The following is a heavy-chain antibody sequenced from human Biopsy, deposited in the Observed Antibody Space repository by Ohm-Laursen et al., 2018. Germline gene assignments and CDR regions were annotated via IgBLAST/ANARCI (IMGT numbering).Heavy chain of an antibody. CDR3: ARDPGYDFWSGSDPFDI. J-gene: IGHJ3*02. D-gene: IGHD3-3*01. Sequence: ASVKVSCKPSGYTFTAYGISWVRQAPGQGLEWMGWTSTYNDDTNIAQKFQGRVSMTTDTSTRTAYMELRSPRSGDTAIYFCARDPGYDFWSGSDPFDIWGQGTLVTVS. CDR1: GYTFTAYG. V-gene: IGHV1-18*04. CDR2: TSTYNDDT.